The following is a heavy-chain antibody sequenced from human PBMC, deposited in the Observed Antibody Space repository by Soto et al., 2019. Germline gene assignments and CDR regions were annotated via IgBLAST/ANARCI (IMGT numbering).Heavy chain of an antibody. Sequence: ASVKVSCKTSGYTFTSYGISWVRQAPGQGLEWVGWIRVSDGLIKYAERMEGRVTVTIDSSTSTAYMELRSLRPDDTAVYYCARDANYAPDYWGQGPLVTVSS. D-gene: IGHD1-7*01. J-gene: IGHJ4*02. CDR2: IRVSDGLI. V-gene: IGHV1-18*01. CDR3: ARDANYAPDY. CDR1: GYTFTSYG.